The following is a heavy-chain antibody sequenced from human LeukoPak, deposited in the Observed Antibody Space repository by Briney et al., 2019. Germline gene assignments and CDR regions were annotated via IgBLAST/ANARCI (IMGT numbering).Heavy chain of an antibody. J-gene: IGHJ4*02. CDR3: ARQDYGDHLFDY. V-gene: IGHV4-4*07. CDR1: GGSISSYY. Sequence: SETLSLTCTVSGGSISSYYWSWIRQPAGKGLEWIGRIYTSGSTNYNPSLRSRVTISVDTSKNQFSLNLRSVTAADTAVFYCARQDYGDHLFDYWGQGSLVTVSS. CDR2: IYTSGST. D-gene: IGHD4-17*01.